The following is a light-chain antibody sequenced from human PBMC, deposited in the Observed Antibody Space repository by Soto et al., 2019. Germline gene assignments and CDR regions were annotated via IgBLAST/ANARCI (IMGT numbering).Light chain of an antibody. CDR1: QSVSSSY. Sequence: PGERVTISCRASQSVSSSYLTWYQQKPGQAPRLLIYGASTRATGIPARFSGSGSGTDFTLTISSLQPEDFAVYYCQQDYNLPWTFGQGTKVDIK. J-gene: IGKJ1*01. V-gene: IGKV3D-7*01. CDR3: QQDYNLPWT. CDR2: GAS.